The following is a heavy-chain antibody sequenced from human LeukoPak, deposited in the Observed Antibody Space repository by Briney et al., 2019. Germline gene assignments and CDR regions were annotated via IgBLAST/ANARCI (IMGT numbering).Heavy chain of an antibody. Sequence: GESLKISCKGSGYSFTTYWIGWVRQMPGKGLEWMGIIYPGDSDTRYSPSFQGQVTISADKSISTAYLQWSSLKASDTAMYYCARVTYYYDSSGHWYFDLWGRGTLVTVSS. J-gene: IGHJ2*01. CDR3: ARVTYYYDSSGHWYFDL. CDR1: GYSFTTYW. CDR2: IYPGDSDT. D-gene: IGHD3-22*01. V-gene: IGHV5-51*01.